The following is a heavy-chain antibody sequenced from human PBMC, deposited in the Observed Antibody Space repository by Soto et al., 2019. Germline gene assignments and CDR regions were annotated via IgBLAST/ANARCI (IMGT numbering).Heavy chain of an antibody. CDR3: ATDGDYGDYAYMDV. Sequence: HVQLVESGGGVVQPGKSLRLSCGGSGFTFSNYAFHWVRQAPGQGLEWVAVISDEGRNKFYADSVKGRFTISRDSSTNTLDLHMSSLRTEDTAVYYCATDGDYGDYAYMDVWGKGTTVTVSS. CDR1: GFTFSNYA. D-gene: IGHD4-17*01. V-gene: IGHV3-30*03. CDR2: ISDEGRNK. J-gene: IGHJ6*03.